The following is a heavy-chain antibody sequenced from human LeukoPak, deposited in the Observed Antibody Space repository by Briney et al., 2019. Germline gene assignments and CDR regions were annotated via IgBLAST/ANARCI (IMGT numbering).Heavy chain of an antibody. D-gene: IGHD1-7*01. CDR1: GYTFTGYY. CDR2: INPNSGGT. CDR3: ARGRSVTVPETTKLFDQ. J-gene: IGHJ4*02. Sequence: GASVKVSCKASGYTFTGYYLHWVRQAPGQGLESMAWINPNSGGTSYAQKFRGRVTMARDTSINTAYMELSRLRSDDTAVYYCARGRSVTVPETTKLFDQWGQGTLVTVSS. V-gene: IGHV1-2*02.